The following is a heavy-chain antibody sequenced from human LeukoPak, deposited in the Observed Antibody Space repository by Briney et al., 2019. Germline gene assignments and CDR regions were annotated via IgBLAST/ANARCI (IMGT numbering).Heavy chain of an antibody. CDR2: IYSGGST. CDR3: ASYCTNGVCDHPAFDI. CDR1: GLTVSSNY. V-gene: IGHV3-53*01. D-gene: IGHD2-8*01. Sequence: PGGSLTLSCAVSGLTVSSNYMSWVRQAPGKGLEWVSVIYSGGSTYYEDSVKGRFTISRDNSKNPLYLQMNSLRAADTAVYYCASYCTNGVCDHPAFDIWGQGTMVTVSS. J-gene: IGHJ3*02.